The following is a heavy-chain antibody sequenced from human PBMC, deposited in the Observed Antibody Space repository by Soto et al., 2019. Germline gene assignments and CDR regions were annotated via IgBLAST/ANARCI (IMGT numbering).Heavy chain of an antibody. J-gene: IGHJ4*02. V-gene: IGHV3-23*01. D-gene: IGHD6-19*01. CDR1: GFTFSSYA. Sequence: GGSLRLSCAASGFTFSSYAMSWVRQAPGKGLEWVSAISGSGGSTYYADSVKGRFTISRDNSKNTLYLQMNSLRAEDTAVYYCAKEEPGDGWLGLWFGYFDYWGQGTLVTVSS. CDR2: ISGSGGST. CDR3: AKEEPGDGWLGLWFGYFDY.